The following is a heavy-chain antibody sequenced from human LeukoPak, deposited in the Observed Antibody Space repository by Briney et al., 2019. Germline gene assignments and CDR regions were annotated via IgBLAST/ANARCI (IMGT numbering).Heavy chain of an antibody. CDR3: VKAVDYDILTGILIDY. Sequence: GGSLRLSCSASGFTFSSYAMHWVRQAPGKGLEYVSAISSNGGSTYYADSVKGRFTISRDNSRNTLYLQMSSLRAEDTAVYYCVKAVDYDILTGILIDYWGQGTLVTVSS. D-gene: IGHD3-9*01. CDR1: GFTFSSYA. V-gene: IGHV3-64D*06. CDR2: ISSNGGST. J-gene: IGHJ4*02.